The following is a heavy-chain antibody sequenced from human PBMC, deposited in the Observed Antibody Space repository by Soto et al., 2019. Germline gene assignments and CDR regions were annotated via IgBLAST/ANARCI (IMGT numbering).Heavy chain of an antibody. CDR2: ISGSGGST. CDR1: GFTFSSYA. J-gene: IGHJ4*02. D-gene: IGHD3-3*01. V-gene: IGHV3-23*01. CDR3: AKPYYDFWSGYYFGFDY. Sequence: EVQLLESGGGLVQPGGSLRLSYAASGFTFSSYAMSWVRQAPGKGLEWVSAISGSGGSTYYADSVKGRFTISRDNSKNTLYLQMNSLRAEDTAVYYCAKPYYDFWSGYYFGFDYWGQGTLVTVSS.